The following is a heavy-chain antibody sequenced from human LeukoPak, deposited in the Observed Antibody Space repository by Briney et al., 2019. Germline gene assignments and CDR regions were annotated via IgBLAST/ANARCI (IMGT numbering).Heavy chain of an antibody. Sequence: GSSVKVSCKASGGTFSSYAISWVRQAPGQGLEWTGGIIPIFGTANYAQKFQGRVTITTDESTSTAYMELSSLRSEDTAVYYCARGMVRGVPGPYFDYWGQGTLVTVSS. CDR3: ARGMVRGVPGPYFDY. V-gene: IGHV1-69*05. CDR1: GGTFSSYA. J-gene: IGHJ4*02. D-gene: IGHD3-10*01. CDR2: IIPIFGTA.